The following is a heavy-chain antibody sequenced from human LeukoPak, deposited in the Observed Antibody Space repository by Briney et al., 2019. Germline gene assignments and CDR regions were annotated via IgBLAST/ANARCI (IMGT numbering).Heavy chain of an antibody. CDR1: GFTFSSYS. D-gene: IGHD3-3*01. J-gene: IGHJ4*02. Sequence: GGSLRLSCAASGFTFSSYSMNWVRQAPGKGLEWVSSISSSSSYIYYADSVRGRFTISTDSAKNSLYLQMNSLRAEDTAVYYCARDGAWSGPFDYWGQGTLVTVSS. CDR2: ISSSSSYI. V-gene: IGHV3-21*06. CDR3: ARDGAWSGPFDY.